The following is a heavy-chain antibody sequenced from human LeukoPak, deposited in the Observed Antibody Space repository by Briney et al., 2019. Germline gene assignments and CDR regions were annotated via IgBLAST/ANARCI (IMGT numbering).Heavy chain of an antibody. CDR1: GFTFSRYG. V-gene: IGHV3-30*18. J-gene: IGHJ4*02. D-gene: IGHD3-22*01. CDR2: TSNDGTNT. CDR3: VKEKDYDTSGYYLRLYYFDY. Sequence: SLRLSCAASGFTFSRYGMQWVRQAPGRGLEWVAVTSNDGTNTFYADSVKGRFTISRDNSKNTLYLQMNSLRAEDTAVYYCVKEKDYDTSGYYLRLYYFDYWGQGTLVTVSS.